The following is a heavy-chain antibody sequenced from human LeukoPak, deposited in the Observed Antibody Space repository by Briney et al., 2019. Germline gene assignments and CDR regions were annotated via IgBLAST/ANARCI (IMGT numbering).Heavy chain of an antibody. D-gene: IGHD3-3*01. Sequence: PGGSLRLSCAASRFNFSSYWMSWVRQAPGKGLEWVANIKEDGSEKNYVDSVKGRITVSRDNAKNSPYLQMNSLRAEDTAVYYCARGVQSGTLFDYWGQGTLVTVSS. CDR3: ARGVQSGTLFDY. CDR2: IKEDGSEK. V-gene: IGHV3-7*03. J-gene: IGHJ4*02. CDR1: RFNFSSYW.